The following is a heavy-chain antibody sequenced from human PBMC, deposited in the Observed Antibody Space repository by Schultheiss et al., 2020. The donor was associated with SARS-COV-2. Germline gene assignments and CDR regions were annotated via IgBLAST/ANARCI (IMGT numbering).Heavy chain of an antibody. Sequence: GGSLRLSCAASGFTFSSYWMHWVRQAPGKGLVWVSRINSDGSSTSYADSVKGRFTISRDNAKNTLYLQMNSLRAEDTAVYYCASITMIVVAPDIWGQGTMVTVSS. J-gene: IGHJ3*02. CDR2: INSDGSST. CDR3: ASITMIVVAPDI. D-gene: IGHD3-22*01. CDR1: GFTFSSYW. V-gene: IGHV3-74*01.